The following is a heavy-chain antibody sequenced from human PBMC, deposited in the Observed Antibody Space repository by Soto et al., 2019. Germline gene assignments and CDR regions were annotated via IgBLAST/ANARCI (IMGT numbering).Heavy chain of an antibody. CDR1: GFTFSAAG. CDR3: ARDLNTGYVGDY. Sequence: ESGGGVVQPGTSLRLSCVASGFTFSAAGMHWVRQTPGKGLEWVAIIWFDGSKQCYADSVKGRFTVSRDNPGSTLFLQMNDLRTEDTAMYYCARDLNTGYVGDYWGQGALVVVSS. D-gene: IGHD5-12*01. CDR2: IWFDGSKQ. J-gene: IGHJ4*02. V-gene: IGHV3-33*01.